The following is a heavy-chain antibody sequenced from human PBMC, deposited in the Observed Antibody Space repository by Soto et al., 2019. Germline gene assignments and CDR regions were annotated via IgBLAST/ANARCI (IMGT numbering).Heavy chain of an antibody. J-gene: IGHJ4*02. V-gene: IGHV3-23*01. CDR1: GFTFSSYA. Sequence: GGSLRLSCAASGFTFSSYAMNWVRQAPGKGLEWVSVISGSSGSTYYADSVKGRFTISRDNSKNTLYLQMNSLRAEDTAVYYCAKRATGTYFDYWGQGTLVTVSS. D-gene: IGHD1-1*01. CDR3: AKRATGTYFDY. CDR2: ISGSSGST.